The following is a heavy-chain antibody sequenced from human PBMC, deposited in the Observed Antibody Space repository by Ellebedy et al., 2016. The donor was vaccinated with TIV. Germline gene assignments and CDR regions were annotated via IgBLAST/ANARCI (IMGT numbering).Heavy chain of an antibody. CDR3: ARGHSGSYGY. D-gene: IGHD1-26*01. Sequence: MPSETLSLTCTVSGGSISSSSYYWGWIRQPPGKGLEWIGSIYHSGSTYYNPSLKSRVTISVDTSKNQFSLKLSSVTAADTAVYYCARGHSGSYGYWGQGTLVTVSS. J-gene: IGHJ4*02. CDR1: GGSISSSSYY. V-gene: IGHV4-39*07. CDR2: IYHSGST.